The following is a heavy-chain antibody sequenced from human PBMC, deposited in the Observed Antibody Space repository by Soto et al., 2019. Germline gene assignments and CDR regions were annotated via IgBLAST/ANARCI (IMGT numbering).Heavy chain of an antibody. Sequence: SETLSLTCAVYGGSFSGYYWSWIRQPPGKGLEWIGEINHSGSTNYNPSLKSRVTISVDTSKNQFSLKLSSVTAADTAVYYCARASYYDILTGYPKVPTPRFDPWGQGTLVTVSS. V-gene: IGHV4-34*01. D-gene: IGHD3-9*01. CDR1: GGSFSGYY. J-gene: IGHJ5*02. CDR2: INHSGST. CDR3: ARASYYDILTGYPKVPTPRFDP.